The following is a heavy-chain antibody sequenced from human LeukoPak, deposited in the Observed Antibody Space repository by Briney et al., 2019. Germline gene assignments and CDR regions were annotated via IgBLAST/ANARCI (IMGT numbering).Heavy chain of an antibody. D-gene: IGHD6-13*01. J-gene: IGHJ1*01. V-gene: IGHV3-23*01. CDR2: ISGSGGST. CDR3: AKDRGIAAAGTIWVYFQH. Sequence: GGSLRLSCAASGFTFSSYAMSWVRQASGKGLEWVSAISGSGGSTYYADSVKGRFTISRDNSKNTLYLQMNSLRAEDTAVYYCAKDRGIAAAGTIWVYFQHWGQGTLVTVSS. CDR1: GFTFSSYA.